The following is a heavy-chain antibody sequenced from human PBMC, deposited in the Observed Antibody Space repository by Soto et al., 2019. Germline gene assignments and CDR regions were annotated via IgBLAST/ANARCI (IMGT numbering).Heavy chain of an antibody. V-gene: IGHV3-23*01. CDR1: GFTFSSYA. CDR2: ISGSGGST. D-gene: IGHD1-1*01. Sequence: GGSLRLSCAASGFTFSSYAMSWVRPAPGKGLEWVSAISGSGGSTYYADSVKGRFTISRDNSKNTLYLQMDGLRAEDTAMYYCAKPFKKWNEANFDNWGPGTRVTVS. J-gene: IGHJ4*02. CDR3: AKPFKKWNEANFDN.